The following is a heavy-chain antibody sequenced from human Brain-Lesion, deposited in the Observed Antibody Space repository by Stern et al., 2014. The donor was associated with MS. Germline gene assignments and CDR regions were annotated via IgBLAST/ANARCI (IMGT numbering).Heavy chain of an antibody. D-gene: IGHD5-24*01. CDR3: ARVYNSIYGIVTQRGSGMDV. J-gene: IGHJ6*02. CDR2: IQADGTAK. Sequence: EVQLVESGGGFVQPGGSLTISCTAAGFTFGNYWMTWVRQAPGKGLEWVATIQADGTAKNYVDSVKGRFTLSRDNDTNSSHLHMNSLRVEDTALYYCARVYNSIYGIVTQRGSGMDVWGQGTTVIVSS. CDR1: GFTFGNYW. V-gene: IGHV3-7*01.